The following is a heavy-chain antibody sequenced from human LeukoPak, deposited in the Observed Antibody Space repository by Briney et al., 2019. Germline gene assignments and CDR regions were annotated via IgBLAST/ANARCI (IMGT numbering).Heavy chain of an antibody. CDR2: IHSGGST. CDR3: GRDRNRGYWGGGDGMDV. D-gene: IGHD1-14*01. CDR1: GFTVSSNY. V-gene: IGHV3-53*01. J-gene: IGHJ6*02. Sequence: GGSLRHSCAASGFTVSSNYINWVRQAPGKGLEWVSVIHSGGSTYYADSVKGRFTISRDNSKNTLYLQMNSLRAEDTAVYYCGRDRNRGYWGGGDGMDVWGQGTTVTVSS.